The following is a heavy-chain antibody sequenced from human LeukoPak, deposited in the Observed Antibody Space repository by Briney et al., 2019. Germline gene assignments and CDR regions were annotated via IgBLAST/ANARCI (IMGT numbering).Heavy chain of an antibody. Sequence: PSETLSPTCAVYGGSFSGYYWSWIRQPPGKGLEWIGEINHSGSTNYNPSLKGRVTISVDTSKNQFSLKLSSVTAADTAVYYCARFMITFGGVIPYHAFDIWGQGTMVTVSS. CDR2: INHSGST. V-gene: IGHV4-34*01. J-gene: IGHJ3*02. CDR3: ARFMITFGGVIPYHAFDI. D-gene: IGHD3-16*02. CDR1: GGSFSGYY.